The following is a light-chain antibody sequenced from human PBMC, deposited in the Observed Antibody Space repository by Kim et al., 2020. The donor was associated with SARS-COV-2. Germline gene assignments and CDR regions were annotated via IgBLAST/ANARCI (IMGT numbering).Light chain of an antibody. Sequence: SASIGDRITITCRASQSISSWLAWYQQKPGKPPKLQIYKASSLESGVPSRFSGSASGTEFTLTISSLQPDDFATYYCQQYNSYPLTFGQGTKVDIK. CDR3: QQYNSYPLT. CDR2: KAS. V-gene: IGKV1-5*03. CDR1: QSISSW. J-gene: IGKJ1*01.